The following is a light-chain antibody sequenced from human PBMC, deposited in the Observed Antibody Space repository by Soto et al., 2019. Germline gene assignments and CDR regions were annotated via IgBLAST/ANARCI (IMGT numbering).Light chain of an antibody. CDR1: SSDVGGYNY. V-gene: IGLV2-14*01. CDR2: EVS. CDR3: SSYTAYSRVV. Sequence: QSALTQPASVSGSPGQSITISCTGTSSDVGGYNYVSWYQQHPGKAPKLMIYEVSNRPSRVSNRFSGSKSGNTASLTISGLQAEDEADYYCSSYTAYSRVVFGGGTKLTVL. J-gene: IGLJ2*01.